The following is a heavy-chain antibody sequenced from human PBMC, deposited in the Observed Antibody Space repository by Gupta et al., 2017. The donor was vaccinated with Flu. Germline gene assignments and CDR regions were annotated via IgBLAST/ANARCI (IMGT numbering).Heavy chain of an antibody. CDR3: AKDIVKGAPTTVVTFGGDAFDI. CDR2: ISGSGGST. D-gene: IGHD4-17*01. J-gene: IGHJ3*02. CDR1: GFTFSSYA. V-gene: IGHV3-23*01. Sequence: EVQLLESGGGLVQPGGSLRLSCAASGFTFSSYAMSWVRQAPGKGLEWVSAISGSGGSTYYADSVKSRFTISRDNSKSTLYLQMNSLRAEDTAVYYCAKDIVKGAPTTVVTFGGDAFDIWGQGTLVTVSS.